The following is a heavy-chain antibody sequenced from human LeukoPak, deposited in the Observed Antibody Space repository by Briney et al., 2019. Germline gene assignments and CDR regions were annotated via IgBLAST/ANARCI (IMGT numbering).Heavy chain of an antibody. D-gene: IGHD2-15*01. Sequence: PSETLSLTCAVYGGSFSGYYWSWIRQPPGKGLEWIGEINHSGSTNYNPSLKGRVTISVDTSKNQFSLKLSSVTAADTAVYYCARGLDCSGGSCYVDYWGQGTLVTVSS. V-gene: IGHV4-34*01. CDR2: INHSGST. J-gene: IGHJ4*02. CDR1: GGSFSGYY. CDR3: ARGLDCSGGSCYVDY.